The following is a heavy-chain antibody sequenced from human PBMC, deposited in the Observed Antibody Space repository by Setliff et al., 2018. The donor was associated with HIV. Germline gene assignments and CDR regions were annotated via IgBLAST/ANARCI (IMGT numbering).Heavy chain of an antibody. CDR3: ARSPGSGWWPQDYYYYYGMDV. V-gene: IGHV3-48*01. CDR1: GFTLSSYS. D-gene: IGHD6-13*01. J-gene: IGHJ6*02. CDR2: ISSSSSTI. Sequence: PRGSLRLSCAASGFTLSSYSMNWVRQAPGKGLEWVSYISSSSSTIYYADSVKGRFTISRDNAKNSLYLQMNSLRAEDTAVYYCARSPGSGWWPQDYYYYYGMDVWGQGTTVTVSS.